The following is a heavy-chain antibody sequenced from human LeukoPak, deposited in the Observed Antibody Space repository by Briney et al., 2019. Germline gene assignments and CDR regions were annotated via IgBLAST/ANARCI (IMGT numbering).Heavy chain of an antibody. CDR3: ARDREGGLSY. CDR2: INPNSGGT. Sequence: ASVKVSCKSSGYTFVACYMHWVRQAPGQGLEWMGWINPNSGGTNYAQKFQGRVTMTRDTSISTAYMELSRLRSDDTAVYYCARDREGGLSYWGQGTLVTVSS. D-gene: IGHD1-26*01. J-gene: IGHJ4*02. CDR1: GYTFVACY. V-gene: IGHV1-2*02.